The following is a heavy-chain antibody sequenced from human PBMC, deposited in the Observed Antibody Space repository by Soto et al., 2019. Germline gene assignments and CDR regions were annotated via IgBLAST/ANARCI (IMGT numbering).Heavy chain of an antibody. J-gene: IGHJ4*02. V-gene: IGHV3-23*01. CDR3: AKDSDPHYYDSSGYYY. CDR2: ISGSGGST. Sequence: GGSLRLSCAASGFTFSSYAMSWVRQAPGKGLEWVSAISGSGGSTYYADSVKGRFTISRDNSKNTLYLQMNSLRAEDTAVYYCAKDSDPHYYDSSGYYYWGQGTLVTVS. CDR1: GFTFSSYA. D-gene: IGHD3-22*01.